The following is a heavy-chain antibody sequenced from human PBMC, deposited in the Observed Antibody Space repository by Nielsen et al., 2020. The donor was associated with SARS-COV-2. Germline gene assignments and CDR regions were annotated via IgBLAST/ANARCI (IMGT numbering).Heavy chain of an antibody. CDR3: ARSKPGGIGYCSGGSCISGYYYGMDV. Sequence: ASVKVSCKASGYTFTSYGISWVRQAPGQGLEWMGWMNPNSGNTGYAQKFQGRVTMTRNTSISTAYMELSSLRSEDTAVYYCARSKPGGIGYCSGGSCISGYYYGMDVWGQGTTVTVSS. J-gene: IGHJ6*02. D-gene: IGHD2-15*01. CDR1: GYTFTSYG. V-gene: IGHV1-8*02. CDR2: MNPNSGNT.